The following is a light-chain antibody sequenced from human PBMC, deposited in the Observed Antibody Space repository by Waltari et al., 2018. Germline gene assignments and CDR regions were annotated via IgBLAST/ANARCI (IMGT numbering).Light chain of an antibody. V-gene: IGLV2-14*01. J-gene: IGLJ3*02. CDR1: SSDVGGFDY. CDR3: NSYTSTSSWV. Sequence: QSALTQPASVSGSPGQSITISCTGTSSDVGGFDYVSWYQQYPGKAPKLLISEVTIRPSGVSNRFSGSKSGNTASLTISGLQAEDEADYYCNSYTSTSSWVFGGGTKLTVL. CDR2: EVT.